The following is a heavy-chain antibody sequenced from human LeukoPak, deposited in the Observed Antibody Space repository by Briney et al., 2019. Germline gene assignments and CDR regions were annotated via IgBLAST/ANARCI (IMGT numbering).Heavy chain of an antibody. CDR3: ASSDFWSGYYTRFDY. CDR1: GGSISSGSYY. D-gene: IGHD3-3*01. CDR2: IYTSGST. V-gene: IGHV4-61*02. Sequence: SETLSLTCTVSGGSISSGSYYWSWIRQPAGKGLEWIGRIYTSGSTNYNPSLKSRVTISVDTSKNQFSLKLGSVTAADTAVYYCASSDFWSGYYTRFDYWGQGTLVTVSS. J-gene: IGHJ4*02.